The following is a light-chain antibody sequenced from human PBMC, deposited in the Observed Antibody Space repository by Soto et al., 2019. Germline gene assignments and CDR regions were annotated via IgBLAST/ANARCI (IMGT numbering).Light chain of an antibody. Sequence: EIVLTQSPATLSFSPGEGATLSCRASQNIHNHMSWFLQKPGQTPRLLIYDASNRATGIPARFSGSGSGTDFTLTISSLEPEDFAVYYCQQRSNWPPITFGQGTRLEIK. CDR3: QQRSNWPPIT. CDR1: QNIHNH. J-gene: IGKJ5*01. CDR2: DAS. V-gene: IGKV3-11*01.